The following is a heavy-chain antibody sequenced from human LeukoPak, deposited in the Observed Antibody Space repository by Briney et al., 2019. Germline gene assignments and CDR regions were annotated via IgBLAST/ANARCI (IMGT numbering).Heavy chain of an antibody. D-gene: IGHD3-10*01. CDR1: GYTFTSYG. Sequence: ASVKVSCKASGYTFTSYGISWVRQASGQGLEWMGRISAYNGNTNYAQKLQGRVTMTTDTSTSTAYMELRSLRSDDTAVYYCARGGHRRYYYTSGSAFDPWGQGTLVTVSS. J-gene: IGHJ5*02. V-gene: IGHV1-18*01. CDR3: ARGGHRRYYYTSGSAFDP. CDR2: ISAYNGNT.